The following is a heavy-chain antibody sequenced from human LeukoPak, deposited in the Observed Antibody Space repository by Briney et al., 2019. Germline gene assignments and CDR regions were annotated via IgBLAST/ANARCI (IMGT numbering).Heavy chain of an antibody. CDR3: AKMRERITMVRGVLFLADY. CDR2: ISWNSGSI. Sequence: GGSLRLSCAASGFTFGDYAMHWVRQAPGKGLEWVSGISWNSGSIGYADSVKGRFTISRDNAKNSLYLQMNSLRAEDTALYYCAKMRERITMVRGVLFLADYWGQGTLVTVSS. CDR1: GFTFGDYA. V-gene: IGHV3-9*01. D-gene: IGHD3-10*01. J-gene: IGHJ4*02.